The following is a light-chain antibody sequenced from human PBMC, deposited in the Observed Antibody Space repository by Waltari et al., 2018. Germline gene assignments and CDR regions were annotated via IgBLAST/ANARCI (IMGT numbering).Light chain of an antibody. CDR1: SSNIGSNT. V-gene: IGLV1-44*01. Sequence: QSVLTQPPSASGTPGQRVTISCSGSSSNIGSNTVNRYQQLPGTAPKLLIYSNKQRPSGVPDRFSGSKSGTSASLAISGLQSEDEADYYCAAWDDSLNGYVFGSGTKVTVL. CDR3: AAWDDSLNGYV. J-gene: IGLJ6*01. CDR2: SNK.